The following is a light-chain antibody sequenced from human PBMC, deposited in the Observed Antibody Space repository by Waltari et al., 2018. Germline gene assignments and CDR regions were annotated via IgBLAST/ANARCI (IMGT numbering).Light chain of an antibody. J-gene: IGKJ3*01. Sequence: EIVLTQSPATLSLSPGERATLSCRASQSVSSYLAWYQQKPGQAPRLLIYDASNRATGIPARFSGSGSGTDFTLTISSLESEDFAVYYCQQRSKWPLDITFGPGTKVDI. V-gene: IGKV3-11*01. CDR1: QSVSSY. CDR2: DAS. CDR3: QQRSKWPLDIT.